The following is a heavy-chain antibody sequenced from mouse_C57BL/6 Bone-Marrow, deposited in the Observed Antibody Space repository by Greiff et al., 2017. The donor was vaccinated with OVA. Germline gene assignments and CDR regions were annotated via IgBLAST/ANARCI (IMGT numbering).Heavy chain of an antibody. CDR1: GYTFTSYG. CDR3: ARVAYYYGSSAWFAY. CDR2: IYPRSGNT. J-gene: IGHJ3*01. V-gene: IGHV1-81*01. D-gene: IGHD1-1*01. Sequence: VQLQQSGAELARPGASVKLSCKASGYTFTSYGISWVKQRTGQGLEWIGEIYPRSGNTYYNEKFKGKATLTADKSSSPAYMVLRSLTSEDSAVYFCARVAYYYGSSAWFAYWGQGTLVTVSA.